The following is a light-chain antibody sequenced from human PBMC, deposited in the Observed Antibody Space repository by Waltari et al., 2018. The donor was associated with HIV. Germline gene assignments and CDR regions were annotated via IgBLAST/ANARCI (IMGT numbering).Light chain of an antibody. Sequence: QSVLTQPPSVSAAPGQKVTISCSGSSSNIGNNYVTWYQQLPGTAPKLLIYGNNKRPSWIPDLFSGSKSGTSATLGITGLQTGDEADYYCGTWDSSLSAGGVFGGGTKLTVL. J-gene: IGLJ2*01. V-gene: IGLV1-51*01. CDR2: GNN. CDR1: SSNIGNNY. CDR3: GTWDSSLSAGGV.